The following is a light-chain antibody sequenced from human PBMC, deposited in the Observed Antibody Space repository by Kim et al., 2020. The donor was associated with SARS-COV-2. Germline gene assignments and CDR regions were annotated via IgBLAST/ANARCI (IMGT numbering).Light chain of an antibody. V-gene: IGKV1-5*03. J-gene: IGKJ4*01. Sequence: DIQMTQSPSTLSASIGDRVSITCRASQSISAWLAWYQQKSGKAPKLLIYKTSSLESGVPSRFSGSGSGTDFTLTISSLQPDDFGTYYCKQYDEYPLTFGGGTKVDIK. CDR1: QSISAW. CDR3: KQYDEYPLT. CDR2: KTS.